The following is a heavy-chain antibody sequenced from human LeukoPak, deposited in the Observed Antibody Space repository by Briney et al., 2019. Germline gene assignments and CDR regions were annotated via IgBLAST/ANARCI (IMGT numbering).Heavy chain of an antibody. Sequence: PSETLSLTCTVSGGSISSSSYYWGWIRQPPGKGLEWIGSIYYSGSTYYNPSLKSRVTISVDTSKNQFSLKLSSVTAADTAVYYCARGRDGYKNYYFDYWGQGTLVTISS. CDR1: GGSISSSSYY. D-gene: IGHD5-24*01. V-gene: IGHV4-39*07. CDR2: IYYSGST. J-gene: IGHJ4*02. CDR3: ARGRDGYKNYYFDY.